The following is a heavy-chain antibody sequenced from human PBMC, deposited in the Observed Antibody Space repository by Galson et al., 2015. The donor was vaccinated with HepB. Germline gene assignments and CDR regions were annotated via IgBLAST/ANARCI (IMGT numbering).Heavy chain of an antibody. V-gene: IGHV3-48*02. Sequence: SLRLSCAASGFTFRSHSMTWVRQAPGKGLEWISYITSGSSATYYAESVRGRFTISRDDAENSLYLQMNSLKDEDTAVYYCARDPGIADSWYYFDCWGQGTLVTVSP. CDR2: ITSGSSAT. D-gene: IGHD6-13*01. CDR3: ARDPGIADSWYYFDC. CDR1: GFTFRSHS. J-gene: IGHJ4*02.